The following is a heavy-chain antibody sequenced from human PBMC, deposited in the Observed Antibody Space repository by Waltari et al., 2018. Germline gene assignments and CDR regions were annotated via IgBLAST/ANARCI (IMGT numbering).Heavy chain of an antibody. V-gene: IGHV4-38-2*02. J-gene: IGHJ4*02. CDR3: ARVGSGNSLFDY. CDR2: IYHSGST. CDR1: GYYISRGSY. D-gene: IGHD1-26*01. Sequence: QVQLQESGPGLVKPSETPSLTCTVSGYYISRGSYWGWIRQPPGKGLEWIGSIYHSGSTYYNPSLKSRVTISVDTSKNQFSLKLSSVTAADTAVYYCARVGSGNSLFDYWGQGTLVTVSS.